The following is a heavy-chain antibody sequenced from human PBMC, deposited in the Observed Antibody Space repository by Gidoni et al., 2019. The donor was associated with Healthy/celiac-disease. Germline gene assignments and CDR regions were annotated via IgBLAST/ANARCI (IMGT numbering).Heavy chain of an antibody. J-gene: IGHJ4*02. V-gene: IGHV3-33*01. CDR2: IWYDGSNK. D-gene: IGHD6-25*01. CDR1: GFTFSSYG. Sequence: QVQLVESGGGVVQPGRSLRLSCAASGFTFSSYGMHWVRQAPGKGLEWVAVIWYDGSNKYYADSVKGRFTISRDNSKNTLYLQMNSLRAEDTAVYYCARGGSANAAEASDYWGQGTLVTVSS. CDR3: ARGGSANAAEASDY.